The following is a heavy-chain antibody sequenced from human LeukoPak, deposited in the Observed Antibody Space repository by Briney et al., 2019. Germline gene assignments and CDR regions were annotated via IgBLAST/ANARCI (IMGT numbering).Heavy chain of an antibody. CDR2: ITWNSGRV. CDR3: ARASGSNRLDY. D-gene: IGHD1-26*01. CDR1: GFTFDDYA. J-gene: IGHJ4*02. Sequence: GRSLRLSCAASGFTFDDYAMHWVRQAPGKGLEWVSGITWNSGRVTYADAVKGRFTISRDNAKKYLYLQISGLRAEDMALYYCARASGSNRLDYWGQGTLVTVSS. V-gene: IGHV3-9*03.